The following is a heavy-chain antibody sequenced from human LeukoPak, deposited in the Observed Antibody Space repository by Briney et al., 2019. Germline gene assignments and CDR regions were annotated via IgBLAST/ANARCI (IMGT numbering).Heavy chain of an antibody. CDR1: GFTFRSYW. J-gene: IGHJ3*02. CDR2: IKQDGSER. Sequence: GGSLRLSCAASGFTFRSYWMTWVRQYPGKGLEGVANIKQDGSERYYADSVKGRFTISRNKDKKSLYLPMTSLRAADTAVYSCARNGELGSPADAFDIWGQGTMVTVSS. D-gene: IGHD1-26*01. CDR3: ARNGELGSPADAFDI. V-gene: IGHV3-7*01.